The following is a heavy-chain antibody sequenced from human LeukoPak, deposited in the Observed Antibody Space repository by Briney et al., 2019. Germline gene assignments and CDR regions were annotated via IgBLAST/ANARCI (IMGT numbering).Heavy chain of an antibody. Sequence: GSLRLSCAASGFSFSSYWMNWVRQAPGKGLEWVANIKQDGSEKYYVDSVKGRFTISRDNAKNSLYLQMNSLRAEDTAVYYCAREASGYDFWSGYSHWGQGTLVTVSS. CDR1: GFSFSSYW. CDR3: AREASGYDFWSGYSH. CDR2: IKQDGSEK. V-gene: IGHV3-7*01. D-gene: IGHD3-3*01. J-gene: IGHJ4*02.